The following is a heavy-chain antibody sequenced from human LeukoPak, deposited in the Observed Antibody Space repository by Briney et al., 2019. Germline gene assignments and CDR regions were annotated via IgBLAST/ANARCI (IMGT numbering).Heavy chain of an antibody. D-gene: IGHD2-15*01. Sequence: GGSLRLSCAASGVTFSSYGMHWVRQAPGKGQEWAAVISSDGSNEYYADSVKGRFTISRDNSKNTLCLQMNSLRAEDTAVYYCAKDRGYCSGGSCYYFDYWGQGTLVTVSS. CDR3: AKDRGYCSGGSCYYFDY. V-gene: IGHV3-30*18. CDR1: GVTFSSYG. CDR2: ISSDGSNE. J-gene: IGHJ4*02.